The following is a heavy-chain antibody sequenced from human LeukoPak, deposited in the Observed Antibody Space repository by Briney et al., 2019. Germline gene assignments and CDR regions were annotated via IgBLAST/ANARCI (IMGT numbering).Heavy chain of an antibody. J-gene: IGHJ4*02. V-gene: IGHV1-69*13. CDR3: ARARVPIVVVPAALNY. Sequence: SVKVSCKTSGGTFSSYAISWVRQAPGQGLEWMGGIIPIFGTANYAQKFQGRVTITADESTSTAYMELSSLRSEDTAVYYCARARVPIVVVPAALNYWGQGTLVTVSS. CDR1: GGTFSSYA. D-gene: IGHD2-2*01. CDR2: IIPIFGTA.